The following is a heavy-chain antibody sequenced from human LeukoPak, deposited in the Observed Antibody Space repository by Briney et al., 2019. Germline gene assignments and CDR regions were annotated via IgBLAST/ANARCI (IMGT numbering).Heavy chain of an antibody. CDR3: ARTIEMATISYFDY. D-gene: IGHD5-24*01. V-gene: IGHV3-7*01. CDR1: GFTLSSYW. Sequence: PGGSLRLSCAASGFTLSSYWMSWVRQAPGKGLEWVANIKQDGSEKYYVDSVKGRFTISRDNAKNSLYLQMNSLRAGDTAVYYCARTIEMATISYFDYWGQGTLVTVSS. J-gene: IGHJ4*02. CDR2: IKQDGSEK.